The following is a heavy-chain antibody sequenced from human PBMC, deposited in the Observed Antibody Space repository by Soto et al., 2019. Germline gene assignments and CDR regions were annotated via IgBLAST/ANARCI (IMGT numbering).Heavy chain of an antibody. J-gene: IGHJ6*03. D-gene: IGHD4-17*01. CDR1: GGTFSSYA. CDR3: ARIPYGIDYYYYYMDV. Sequence: ASVKVSCKASGGTFSSYAISWVRQAPGQGLEWMGGIIPIFGTANYAQKFQVRVTITADESTSTAYMELSSLRSEDTAVYYCARIPYGIDYYYYYMDVWGKGTTVTVSS. CDR2: IIPIFGTA. V-gene: IGHV1-69*13.